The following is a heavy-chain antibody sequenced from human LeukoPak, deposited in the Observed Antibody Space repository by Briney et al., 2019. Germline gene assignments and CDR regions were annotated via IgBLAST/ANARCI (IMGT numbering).Heavy chain of an antibody. CDR2: INLNSRGT. CDR1: GYTFTDYY. CDR3: ARHSGRGDFDY. J-gene: IGHJ4*02. V-gene: IGHV1-2*02. D-gene: IGHD5-12*01. Sequence: ASVKVSCKASGYTFTDYYMHWVRQAPGQGLEWMGWINLNSRGTNYAQKFQGRVTMTRDTSISTAYMELSRLRSNDTAVYYCARHSGRGDFDYWGQGTLVTVSS.